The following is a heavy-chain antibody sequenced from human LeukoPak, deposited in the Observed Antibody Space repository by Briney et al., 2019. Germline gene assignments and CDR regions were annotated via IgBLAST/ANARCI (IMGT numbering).Heavy chain of an antibody. D-gene: IGHD3-22*01. CDR3: ARTRRSSGYFPFDS. J-gene: IGHJ5*01. V-gene: IGHV4-38-2*01. CDR1: GYSISSVYY. CDR2: IYHNGNT. Sequence: SETLSLTCVVSGYSISSVYYWDWIRQTPGTGLEWFGTIYHNGNTYSNPSLKSRVTISLDTSKNQFSLKLTSVTAADTAVYYCARTRRSSGYFPFDSWGQGTLVTVSS.